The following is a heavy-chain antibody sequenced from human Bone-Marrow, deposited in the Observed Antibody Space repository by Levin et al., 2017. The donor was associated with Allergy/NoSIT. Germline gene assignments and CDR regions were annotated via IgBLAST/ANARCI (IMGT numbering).Heavy chain of an antibody. D-gene: IGHD3-10*01. V-gene: IGHV3-11*01. CDR1: GFTFTDYY. CDR3: ARVKNFYGSGSWQYYFDS. J-gene: IGHJ4*02. CDR2: MNPTGSTI. Sequence: GESLKISCEASGFTFTDYYMAWLRQSPGKGLECVSYMNPTGSTIYYADSVKGRFTISRDNAKNSVSLQMSSLRVDDAAIYYCARVKNFYGSGSWQYYFDSWTQGTLVTVSS.